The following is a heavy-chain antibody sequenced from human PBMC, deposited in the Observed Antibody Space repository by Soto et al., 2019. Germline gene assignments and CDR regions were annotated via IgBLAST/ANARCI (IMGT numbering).Heavy chain of an antibody. CDR3: ARYLYRGRSYYYYYYGMDV. D-gene: IGHD3-10*01. CDR1: GYTFTSYG. Sequence: ASVKVSCKASGYTFTSYGISWVRQAPGQGLEWMGWISAYNGNTNYAQKLQGRVTMTTDTSTSTAYMELRSLRSDDTAVYYCARYLYRGRSYYYYYYGMDVWGQGTTVTVSS. CDR2: ISAYNGNT. V-gene: IGHV1-18*04. J-gene: IGHJ6*02.